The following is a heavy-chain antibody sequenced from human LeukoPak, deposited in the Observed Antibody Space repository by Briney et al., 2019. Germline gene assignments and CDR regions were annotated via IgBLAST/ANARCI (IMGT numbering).Heavy chain of an antibody. CDR1: GFTVGSNY. D-gene: IGHD7-27*01. CDR3: ARARWGSGYYYYYMDV. V-gene: IGHV3-53*01. Sequence: GGSLRLSCAASGFTVGSNYMSWVRQAPGKGLEWVSVIYSGGSTYYADSVKGRFTVSRDNSKNTLYLQMNSLRAEDTAVYYCARARWGSGYYYYYMDVWGKGTTVIVSS. CDR2: IYSGGST. J-gene: IGHJ6*03.